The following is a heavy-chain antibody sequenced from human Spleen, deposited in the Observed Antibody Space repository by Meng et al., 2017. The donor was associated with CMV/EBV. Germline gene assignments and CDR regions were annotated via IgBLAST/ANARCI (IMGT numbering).Heavy chain of an antibody. D-gene: IGHD6-19*01. CDR2: FSGSDNST. Sequence: GESLKISCAASGFTFSNYAMSWVRQAPGKGLEWVSLFSGSDNSTYYADSVRGRFTISRDNSKNTLYLQMNSLRAEDTAVYYCARDNPSSGWSYYYYGMDVWGQGTTVTVSS. CDR1: GFTFSNYA. CDR3: ARDNPSSGWSYYYYGMDV. V-gene: IGHV3-23*01. J-gene: IGHJ6*02.